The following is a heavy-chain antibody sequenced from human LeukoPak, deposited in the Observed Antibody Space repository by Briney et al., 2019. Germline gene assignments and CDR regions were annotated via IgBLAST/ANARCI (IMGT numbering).Heavy chain of an antibody. V-gene: IGHV3-23*01. Sequence: PGGSLRLSCAASGFTFSSYAMAWVRQAPGKGLEFVSVISGIGTTTYYADSVKGRFTISRDNSKNTQFLQINSLRVEDTAVYYCTKKRTTSVTDWFDPWGQGTLVTVSS. J-gene: IGHJ5*02. D-gene: IGHD4-17*01. CDR2: ISGIGTTT. CDR1: GFTFSSYA. CDR3: TKKRTTSVTDWFDP.